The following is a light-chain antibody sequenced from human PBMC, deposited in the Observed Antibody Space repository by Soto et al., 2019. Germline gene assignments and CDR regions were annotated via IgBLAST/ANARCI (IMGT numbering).Light chain of an antibody. Sequence: DIQMTQSPFFLSASLGGKVNITCRASQIICTYLNWYQQRPGNAPKLLIYAASSLQSGVPSRFSGSVSGTDFTLIISSLQPEDFATYYCQQSYSTPWTFGQGTKVEI. J-gene: IGKJ1*01. CDR3: QQSYSTPWT. CDR1: QIICTY. CDR2: AAS. V-gene: IGKV1-39*01.